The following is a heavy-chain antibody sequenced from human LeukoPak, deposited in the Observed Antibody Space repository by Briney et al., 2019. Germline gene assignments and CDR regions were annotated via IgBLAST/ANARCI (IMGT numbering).Heavy chain of an antibody. D-gene: IGHD3-3*01. CDR2: IYHRGST. V-gene: IGHV4-38-2*02. CDR1: GYSISNGYY. CDR3: ARGAEYYAIWRGYAGYSDY. J-gene: IGHJ4*02. Sequence: SETLSLTCTVSGYSISNGYYWGWIRQPPGKGLEWVGSIYHRGSTYYNPSLRSRITISLDRSKKKFSLKLTSVTAADTAVYFCARGAEYYAIWRGYAGYSDYWGQGISVTVSS.